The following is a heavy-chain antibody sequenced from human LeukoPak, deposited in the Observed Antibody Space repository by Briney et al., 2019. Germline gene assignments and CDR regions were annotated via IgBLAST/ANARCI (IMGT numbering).Heavy chain of an antibody. Sequence: GGSLRLSCAASGFTVSSNYMSWVRQAPGKGLEWVSVTYSGSDTYYADSVKGRFTISRDNSKNTLYLQMNSLRAEDTAVYYRAKSGVGYYGSGRRGAFDIWGQGTMVTVSS. CDR3: AKSGVGYYGSGRRGAFDI. CDR1: GFTVSSNY. J-gene: IGHJ3*02. D-gene: IGHD3-10*01. CDR2: TYSGSDT. V-gene: IGHV3-53*05.